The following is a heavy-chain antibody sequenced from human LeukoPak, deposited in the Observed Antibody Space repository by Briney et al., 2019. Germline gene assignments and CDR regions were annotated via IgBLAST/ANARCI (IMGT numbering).Heavy chain of an antibody. Sequence: GGSLRLSCAASGFTFSSYGMHWVRQAPGKGLEWVAVISYDGSNKYYADSVKGRFTISRDNSKNTLYLQMNGLRAEDTAVYYCAKVSHPYYYDSSGFDYWGQGTLVTVSS. CDR2: ISYDGSNK. CDR1: GFTFSSYG. V-gene: IGHV3-30*18. CDR3: AKVSHPYYYDSSGFDY. D-gene: IGHD3-22*01. J-gene: IGHJ4*02.